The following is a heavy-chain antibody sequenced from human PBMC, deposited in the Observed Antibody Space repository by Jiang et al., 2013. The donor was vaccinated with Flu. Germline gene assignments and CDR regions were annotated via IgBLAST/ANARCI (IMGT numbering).Heavy chain of an antibody. D-gene: IGHD7-27*01. J-gene: IGHJ4*02. CDR2: VYYSGGT. CDR3: AHLLNWGDYFVL. CDR1: GGSISTSNYY. Sequence: ALLKPSETLSLTCTVSGGSISTSNYYWGWIRQPPGKELEWIGSVYYSGGTYYNPSLKSRVTISVDTSKNHFSLRVRSVTAADTAVYFCAHLLNWGDYFVLLGPREPVGHRLL. V-gene: IGHV4-39*02.